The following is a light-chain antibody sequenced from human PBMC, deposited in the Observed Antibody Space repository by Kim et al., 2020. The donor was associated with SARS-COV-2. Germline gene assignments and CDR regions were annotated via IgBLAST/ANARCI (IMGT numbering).Light chain of an antibody. CDR3: QVWDSSSDHPV. CDR2: YDS. V-gene: IGLV3-21*04. Sequence: APGEAARISCGGKNTGSKIVHWYQQKPGQAPVLVIYYDSDRPSGIPERFSGSTSGNTATLTISRVEAGDEADYYCQVWDSSSDHPVFGGGTQLTVL. CDR1: NTGSKI. J-gene: IGLJ3*02.